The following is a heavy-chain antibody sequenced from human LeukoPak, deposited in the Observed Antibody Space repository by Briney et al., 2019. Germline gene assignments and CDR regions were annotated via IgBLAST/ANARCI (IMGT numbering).Heavy chain of an antibody. CDR3: APDFNRGGRDHY. CDR2: ISIGSDNI. CDR1: GFTFSSYS. D-gene: IGHD2-15*01. V-gene: IGHV3-48*02. J-gene: IGHJ4*02. Sequence: GGFLRLSCAASGFTFSSYSMNWVRQAPWKGLEWVSFISIGSDNIAYADSVRGRFTISRDNAKNSLYLEMSSLRDEDTAVYYCAPDFNRGGRDHYWGQGTLVTVSS.